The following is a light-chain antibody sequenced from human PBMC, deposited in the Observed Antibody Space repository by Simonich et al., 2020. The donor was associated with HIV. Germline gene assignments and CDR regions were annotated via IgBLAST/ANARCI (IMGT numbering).Light chain of an antibody. CDR2: RTN. CDR1: SGSVSTYYF. Sequence: QTVVTQEPSFSVSPGGTVTLTCGLSSGSVSTYYFPTWYQQTPGQAPRTLIYRTNTRSSGVPDRFSGSILGNKATLTITGAQADDESDYYCVLYMGSGTVLFGGGTKLTVL. CDR3: VLYMGSGTVL. V-gene: IGLV8-61*01. J-gene: IGLJ2*01.